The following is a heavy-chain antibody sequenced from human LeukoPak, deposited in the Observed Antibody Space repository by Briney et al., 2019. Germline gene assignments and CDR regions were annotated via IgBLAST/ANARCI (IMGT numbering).Heavy chain of an antibody. Sequence: PSETLSLTCTVSGGSISSSSYYWGWIRQPPGKGLEWIGSIYYSGSTYYNPSLKSRVTISVDTSKNQFSLKLSSVTAADTAVYYCARAETDHYYFDYLGQGIQVTVSS. J-gene: IGHJ4*02. CDR3: ARAETDHYYFDY. V-gene: IGHV4-39*07. D-gene: IGHD3-10*01. CDR1: GGSISSSSYY. CDR2: IYYSGST.